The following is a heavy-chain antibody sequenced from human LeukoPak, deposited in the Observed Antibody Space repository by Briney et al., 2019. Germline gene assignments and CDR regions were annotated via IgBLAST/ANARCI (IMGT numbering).Heavy chain of an antibody. Sequence: GGSLRLSCAASGFTFSSYSMNWVRQAPGKGLEWVSSISSSSSYIYYADSVKGRFTISRDNAKNSLYLQMNSLRAEDTAVYYCAGEEWEYGDYVVSAFDIWGQGTMVTVSS. CDR2: ISSSSSYI. J-gene: IGHJ3*02. D-gene: IGHD4-17*01. CDR3: AGEEWEYGDYVVSAFDI. V-gene: IGHV3-21*01. CDR1: GFTFSSYS.